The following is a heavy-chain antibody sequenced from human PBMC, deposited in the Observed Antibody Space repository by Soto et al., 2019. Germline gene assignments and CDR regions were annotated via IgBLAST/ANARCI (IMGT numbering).Heavy chain of an antibody. J-gene: IGHJ3*02. D-gene: IGHD2-8*01. V-gene: IGHV4-59*01. Sequence: QVQLQESGPGMVKPSETLSLTCTVSNGSISSYYWSWIRQPPGKGLEWIGFIYYSGTTNDNPSLGSGVTSAVDTSKNQHSLKLGSVTAADTAVYYCASRLTESTTTGDGVDIWGHGTMVAVSS. CDR1: NGSISSYY. CDR2: IYYSGTT. CDR3: ASRLTESTTTGDGVDI.